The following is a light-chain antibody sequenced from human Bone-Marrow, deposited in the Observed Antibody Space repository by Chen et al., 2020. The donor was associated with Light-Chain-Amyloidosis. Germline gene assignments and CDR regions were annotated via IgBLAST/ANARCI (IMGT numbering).Light chain of an antibody. CDR1: NIGSTS. CDR2: DDS. CDR3: QVWDRSSDRPV. V-gene: IGLV3-21*02. J-gene: IGLJ3*02. Sequence: SHVLTPPPSASVAPGQTATIACGGNNIGSTSVHWYQQTPGQAPLMVVYDDSDRPSGIPERLSGSNSGNTATLTISRVEAGDEADYYCQVWDRSSDRPVFGGGTKLTVL.